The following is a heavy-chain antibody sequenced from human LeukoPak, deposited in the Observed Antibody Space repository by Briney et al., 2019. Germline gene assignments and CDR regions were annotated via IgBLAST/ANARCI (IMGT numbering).Heavy chain of an antibody. Sequence: GESLKISCKASGYRFTSYWIGWVRQMPGKGLEWVGIIYPSDSDARYSPSFQGQVTISADKSINTAYLQWSSLKASDTAMYYCARRNYDILAGYYNDYFDYWGQGTLVTVSS. V-gene: IGHV5-51*01. J-gene: IGHJ4*02. D-gene: IGHD3-9*01. CDR2: IYPSDSDA. CDR3: ARRNYDILAGYYNDYFDY. CDR1: GYRFTSYW.